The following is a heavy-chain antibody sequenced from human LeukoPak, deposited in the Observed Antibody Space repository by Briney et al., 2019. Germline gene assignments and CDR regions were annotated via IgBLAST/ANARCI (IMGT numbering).Heavy chain of an antibody. D-gene: IGHD3-16*01. Sequence: GGSLRLSFAASGFRFSYFSMNWVPQAPGKGLEWVSSISSSSSHIYYAYSVKGRFTISRDNAKNSLYLQMNSLKAEDTAVYYCATSFMIRGNWGQGTLVTVSS. CDR3: ATSFMIRGN. CDR2: ISSSSSHI. CDR1: GFRFSYFS. J-gene: IGHJ4*02. V-gene: IGHV3-21*01.